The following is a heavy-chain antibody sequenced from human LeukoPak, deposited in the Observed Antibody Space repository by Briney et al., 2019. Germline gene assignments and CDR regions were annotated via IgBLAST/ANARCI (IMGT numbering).Heavy chain of an antibody. CDR2: IRGSGGT. CDR3: TKAGSTPYDYYYYGMDV. D-gene: IGHD5/OR15-5a*01. Sequence: GGSLRLSCAASGFTFSSYALSWVRQAPGKGLEWVSGIRGSGGTYYADSVKGRFTVSRDNSKNTLYLQMNSLRAEDTAVYYCTKAGSTPYDYYYYGMDVWGQGTTVTVSS. J-gene: IGHJ6*02. CDR1: GFTFSSYA. V-gene: IGHV3-23*01.